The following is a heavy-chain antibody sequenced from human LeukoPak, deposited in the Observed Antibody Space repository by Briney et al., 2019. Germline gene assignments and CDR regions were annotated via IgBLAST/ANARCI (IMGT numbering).Heavy chain of an antibody. CDR3: ARKPFIGTGAYYAMDV. CDR2: INPNSGGT. Sequence: ASVKVSRKASGYTFTGYYMHWVRQAPGQGLEWMGWINPNSGGTNYAQKFQGRVTMTRDTSISTAYMELSRLRSDDTAVYYCARKPFIGTGAYYAMDVWGQGTTVTVSS. V-gene: IGHV1-2*02. J-gene: IGHJ6*02. CDR1: GYTFTGYY. D-gene: IGHD1-14*01.